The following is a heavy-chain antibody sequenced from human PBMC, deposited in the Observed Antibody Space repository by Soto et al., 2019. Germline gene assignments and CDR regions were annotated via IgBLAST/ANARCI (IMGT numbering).Heavy chain of an antibody. CDR3: TRVSRGAPYFDY. Sequence: GGSLRLSCATSGFSFTATAMHWVRQPPGKGLEWVGRIRSKGNGYATVYIESVKGRFTISRDDSKNTAYLQMNSLKPDDTAIYYCTRVSRGAPYFDYWGQGTLVTVSS. CDR2: IRSKGNGYAT. J-gene: IGHJ4*02. CDR1: GFSFTATA. V-gene: IGHV3-73*01.